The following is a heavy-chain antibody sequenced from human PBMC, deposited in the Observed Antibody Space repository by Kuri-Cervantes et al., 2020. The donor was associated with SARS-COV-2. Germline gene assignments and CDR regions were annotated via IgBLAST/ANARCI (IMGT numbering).Heavy chain of an antibody. V-gene: IGHV4-4*07. CDR1: GGSISSYY. J-gene: IGHJ4*02. D-gene: IGHD3/OR15-3a*01. Sequence: SETLSLTCTVSGGSISSYYWSWIRQPAGKGLEWIGRIYTSGSTNYNPSLKSRVTMSVDTSKNQFSLKLSSVTAADTAVYCCSGRVDFSSVDYWSQGTLVTVSS. CDR3: SGRVDFSSVDY. CDR2: IYTSGST.